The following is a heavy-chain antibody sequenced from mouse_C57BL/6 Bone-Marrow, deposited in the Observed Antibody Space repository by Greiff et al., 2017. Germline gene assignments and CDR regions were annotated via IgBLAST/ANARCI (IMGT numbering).Heavy chain of an antibody. CDR2: IYPGDGDT. J-gene: IGHJ2*01. D-gene: IGHD2-4*01. CDR3: ARAGLYDYGVRYFDY. V-gene: IGHV1-80*01. Sequence: VKLQESGAELVKPGASVKISCKASGYAFSSYWMNWVKQRPGKGLEWIGQIYPGDGDTNYNGKFKGKATLTADKSSSTAYMQLSSLTSEDSAVYFCARAGLYDYGVRYFDYWGQGTTLTVSS. CDR1: GYAFSSYW.